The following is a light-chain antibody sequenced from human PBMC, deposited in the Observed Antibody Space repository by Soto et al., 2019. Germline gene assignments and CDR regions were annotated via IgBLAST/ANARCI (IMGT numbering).Light chain of an antibody. CDR1: QSLLHTDGKTY. CDR3: LQTIQVPLT. CDR2: EVS. J-gene: IGKJ4*01. Sequence: DIVMTQTPLSLSVTPGQPASISCKSSQSLLHTDGKTYLYWYLQKPGQSPQLLIYEVSNRLSGVPDRFSGSGSETDFKLKISRVEAEDVGVYYCLQTIQVPLTFGGGTKVEIK. V-gene: IGKV2D-29*02.